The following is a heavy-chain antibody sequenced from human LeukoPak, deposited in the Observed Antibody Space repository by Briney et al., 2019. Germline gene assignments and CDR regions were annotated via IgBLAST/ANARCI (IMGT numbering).Heavy chain of an antibody. Sequence: SETLSLTCTVSGGSISSYYWSWIRQPPGKGLEWIGYISYTGSTNYNPSLKSRVTISVDTSKNQFSLRLTSVTAADTAVYYCARYSTSWHYFGYWGQGTLVTVSS. CDR3: ARYSTSWHYFGY. J-gene: IGHJ4*02. CDR2: ISYTGST. CDR1: GGSISSYY. D-gene: IGHD6-13*01. V-gene: IGHV4-59*08.